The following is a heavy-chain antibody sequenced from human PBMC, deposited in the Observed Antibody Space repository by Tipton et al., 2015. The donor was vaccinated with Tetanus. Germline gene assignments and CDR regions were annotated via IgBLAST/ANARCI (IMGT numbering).Heavy chain of an antibody. CDR1: GGSIRSGGYY. CDR2: IYYTGNT. Sequence: TLSLTCTVSGGSIRSGGYYWTWIRQHPERGLEWLGYIYYTGNTYYNPSLKSRVTISVDTSKNQFSLKLTSLTAADTAVYYCARRLVQNWFDPWGQGTLVTVSS. V-gene: IGHV4-31*03. J-gene: IGHJ5*02. D-gene: IGHD4-11*01. CDR3: ARRLVQNWFDP.